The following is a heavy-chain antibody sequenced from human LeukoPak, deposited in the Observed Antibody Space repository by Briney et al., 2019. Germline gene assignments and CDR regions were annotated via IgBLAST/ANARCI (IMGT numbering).Heavy chain of an antibody. CDR1: GGSISSYY. V-gene: IGHV4-4*09. J-gene: IGHJ5*02. Sequence: PSETLSLTCTVSGGSISSYYWSWIRQPPGKGLEWIGYIYTSGSTNHNPSLKSRVTISVDTSKNQFSLKLSSVTAADTAVYYCARTITIFGVVIKGWFDPWGQGTLVTVSS. CDR2: IYTSGST. D-gene: IGHD3-3*01. CDR3: ARTITIFGVVIKGWFDP.